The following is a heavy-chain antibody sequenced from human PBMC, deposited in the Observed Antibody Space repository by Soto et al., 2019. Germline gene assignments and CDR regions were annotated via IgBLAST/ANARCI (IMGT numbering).Heavy chain of an antibody. D-gene: IGHD2-2*02. J-gene: IGHJ4*02. Sequence: QVQLQESGPGLVKPSGTLSLTCAVSGGSISSTNWWSWVRQSPGKGLEWIGEIYHSGSTNDNPSLRGRVTISVDKSNNPFALKIRSVTAADTAMYYCATLPPRIELAVLPIPTWGQGTLVTVTS. CDR1: GGSISSTNW. CDR3: ATLPPRIELAVLPIPT. CDR2: IYHSGST. V-gene: IGHV4-4*02.